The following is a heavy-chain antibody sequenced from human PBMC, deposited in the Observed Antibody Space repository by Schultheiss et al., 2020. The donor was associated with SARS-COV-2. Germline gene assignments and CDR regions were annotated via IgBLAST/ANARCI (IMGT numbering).Heavy chain of an antibody. J-gene: IGHJ4*02. Sequence: SQTLSLTCTVSGGSISSGGYYWSWIRQPPGKGLEWIGSIYHSGSTYYNPSLKSRLTISLDTSKRQFSLRLYSVSAADAALYYCARGSASYPYYFDYWGQGALVTVSS. CDR1: GGSISSGGYY. V-gene: IGHV4-39*07. CDR3: ARGSASYPYYFDY. D-gene: IGHD3-3*01. CDR2: IYHSGST.